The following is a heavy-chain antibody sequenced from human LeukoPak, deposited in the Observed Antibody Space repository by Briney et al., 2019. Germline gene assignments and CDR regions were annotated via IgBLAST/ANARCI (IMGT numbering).Heavy chain of an antibody. D-gene: IGHD3-22*01. V-gene: IGHV4-30-2*01. CDR1: GGSIGSGIYS. Sequence: PSETLSLTCSVSGGSIGSGIYSWSWIRQPPGKGLEWIGYIFHTGSTSYNPSLKSRVTISVDTSKNQFSLKLSSVTAADTAMYYYVRDGDYYDSGGYGNIWGQGTLVTVSS. J-gene: IGHJ4*02. CDR3: VRDGDYYDSGGYGNI. CDR2: IFHTGST.